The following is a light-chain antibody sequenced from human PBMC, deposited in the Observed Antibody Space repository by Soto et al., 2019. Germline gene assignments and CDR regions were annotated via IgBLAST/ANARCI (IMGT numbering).Light chain of an antibody. J-gene: IGKJ3*01. Sequence: DIQMTQSPSSVSASVGDRVSITCRASQGISSWLAWSQQKPGRAPKLLIYTGSSLQSGVPSRFSGTGSGTDFTLTISSLQPEDVATYSCQKYSSVPVFGPGTKVDIK. CDR1: QGISSW. V-gene: IGKV1-12*01. CDR3: QKYSSVPV. CDR2: TGS.